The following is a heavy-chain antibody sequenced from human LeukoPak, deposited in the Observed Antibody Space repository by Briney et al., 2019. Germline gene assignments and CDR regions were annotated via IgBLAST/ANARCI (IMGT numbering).Heavy chain of an antibody. J-gene: IGHJ4*02. V-gene: IGHV3-30*18. CDR1: GFSFSSYG. CDR3: AKDWNTAMITGTAY. D-gene: IGHD5-18*01. CDR2: ISYDGSNK. Sequence: PGGSLRLSCAASGFSFSSYGMHWVRQAPGKGLEWVAVISYDGSNKYYADSVKGRFTISRDNSKNTLYLHMNSLRAEDTAVYYCAKDWNTAMITGTAYWGQGTLVTVSS.